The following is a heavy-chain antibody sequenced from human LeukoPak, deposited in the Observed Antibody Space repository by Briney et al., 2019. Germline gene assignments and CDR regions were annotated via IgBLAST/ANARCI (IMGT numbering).Heavy chain of an antibody. Sequence: GGSLRLSCAASGFTFDDYAMHWVRQAPGKGLEWVSGISWNSGSIGYADSVKGRFTISRDNAKNSLYLQMNSLRAEDTALYYCAKDRDSGTYYMGAFDIWGQGTMVTVSS. CDR3: AKDRDSGTYYMGAFDI. D-gene: IGHD1-26*01. J-gene: IGHJ3*02. CDR2: ISWNSGSI. CDR1: GFTFDDYA. V-gene: IGHV3-9*01.